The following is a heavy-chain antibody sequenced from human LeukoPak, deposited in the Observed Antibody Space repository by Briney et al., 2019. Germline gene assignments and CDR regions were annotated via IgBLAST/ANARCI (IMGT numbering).Heavy chain of an antibody. CDR2: ISGSSAYT. CDR3: AKSERFYCSGGTCYPNWFDP. D-gene: IGHD2-15*01. Sequence: AGGSPRLSCAASGFTFSSYSMNWVRQAPGKGLEWVSAISGSSAYTNYADSVKGRFTISRDNSKNTLYLQMNSLRAEDTAVYYCAKSERFYCSGGTCYPNWFDPWGQGTLVTVSS. CDR1: GFTFSSYS. J-gene: IGHJ5*02. V-gene: IGHV3-23*01.